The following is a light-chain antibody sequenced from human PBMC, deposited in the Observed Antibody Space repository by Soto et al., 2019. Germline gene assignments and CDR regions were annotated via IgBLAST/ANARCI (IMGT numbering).Light chain of an antibody. CDR1: QSVSIN. Sequence: EIVMTQSPATLSVSTGERATLSCMSSQSVSINLACYQQKPRHAPRLLIFGASTKATGIPARLTGSGSGTEFTLTISRVKSEDFVVYYCQQYNNWWTFGQGTKVDIK. V-gene: IGKV3-15*01. CDR3: QQYNNWWT. J-gene: IGKJ1*01. CDR2: GAS.